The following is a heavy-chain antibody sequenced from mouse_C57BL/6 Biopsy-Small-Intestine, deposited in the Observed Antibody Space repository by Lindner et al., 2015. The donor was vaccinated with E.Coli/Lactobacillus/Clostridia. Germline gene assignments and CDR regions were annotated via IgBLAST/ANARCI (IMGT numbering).Heavy chain of an antibody. V-gene: IGHV1-74*01. D-gene: IGHD6-1*01. CDR2: IIPVLDVI. CDR1: GDTFNSYV. Sequence: SVKVSCKASGDTFNSYVITWVRQAPGQGLEWMGRIIPVLDVIEYGQKFQGRVTITADKSTNTAYMELSILKSDDSAVYYCAGAWATTTLDYWGQGTLVTVSS. CDR3: AGAWATTTLDY. J-gene: IGHJ4*01.